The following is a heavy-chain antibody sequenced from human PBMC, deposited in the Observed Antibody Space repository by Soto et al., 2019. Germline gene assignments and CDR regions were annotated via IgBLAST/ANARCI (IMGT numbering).Heavy chain of an antibody. CDR3: ARGMETAMDTYYYYGMDV. CDR2: INAGNGNT. CDR1: GYAFPRYA. D-gene: IGHD5-18*01. Sequence: ASVKVSCAGSGYAFPRYAMHWVREAPAQRLEWLGWINAGNGNTKYSQKFQGRVTITRDTSASTAYMELSSLRSEDTAVYYCARGMETAMDTYYYYGMDVWGQGTTVTVSS. J-gene: IGHJ6*02. V-gene: IGHV1-3*01.